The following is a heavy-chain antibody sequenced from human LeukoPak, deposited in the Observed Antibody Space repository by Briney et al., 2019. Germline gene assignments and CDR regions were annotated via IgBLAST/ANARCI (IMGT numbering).Heavy chain of an antibody. CDR1: GYTFTGYY. V-gene: IGHV1-2*02. Sequence: ASVKVSCKASGYTFTGYYIYWVGQAPGQGLEWMGWISPNSGGTNYAQKFQGRVTMTRDTSISTAYMELTRLTSDDTAVYYCAIRYYYYYYAMDVWGQGTTVTVSS. CDR2: ISPNSGGT. J-gene: IGHJ6*02. CDR3: AIRYYYYYYAMDV. D-gene: IGHD3-3*02.